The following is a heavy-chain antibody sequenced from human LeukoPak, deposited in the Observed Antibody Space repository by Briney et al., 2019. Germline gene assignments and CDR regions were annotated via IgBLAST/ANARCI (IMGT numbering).Heavy chain of an antibody. CDR1: GGSISSYY. V-gene: IGHV4-4*07. Sequence: PSETLSLTCTVSGGSISSYYWSWIRQPAGKGLEWIGRIYTSGSTNYNPSLKSRVTMSVDTSKNQFSLKLRSVTAADTAVYYCASTTVRGYSYGLDYWGQGTLVTVSS. J-gene: IGHJ4*02. CDR3: ASTTVRGYSYGLDY. D-gene: IGHD5-18*01. CDR2: IYTSGST.